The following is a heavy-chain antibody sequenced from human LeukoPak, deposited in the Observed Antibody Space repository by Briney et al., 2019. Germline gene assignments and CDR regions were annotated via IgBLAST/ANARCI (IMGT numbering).Heavy chain of an antibody. J-gene: IGHJ2*01. CDR1: GGSISSYY. CDR2: INHSGST. V-gene: IGHV4-34*01. CDR3: ARGYWYFDL. Sequence: PSETLSLTCTVSGGSISSYYWSWIRQPPGKGLEWIGEINHSGSTNYNPSLKSRVTISVDTSKNQFSLKLSSVTAADTAVYYCARGYWYFDLWGRGTLVTVSS.